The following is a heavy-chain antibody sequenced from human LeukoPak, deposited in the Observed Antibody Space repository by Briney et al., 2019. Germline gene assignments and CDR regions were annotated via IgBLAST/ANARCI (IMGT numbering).Heavy chain of an antibody. CDR1: GFTFSDYY. Sequence: GGSLRLSCAASGFTFSDYYMSWIRQAPGKGLEWVSYISSSGSTTYYADSVKGRFTISRDNSKNTLYLQMNSLRAEDTAVYYCAKVLKDYDYVWGSYYAPDAFDIWGQGTMVTVSS. V-gene: IGHV3-11*01. D-gene: IGHD3-16*01. J-gene: IGHJ3*02. CDR3: AKVLKDYDYVWGSYYAPDAFDI. CDR2: ISSSGSTT.